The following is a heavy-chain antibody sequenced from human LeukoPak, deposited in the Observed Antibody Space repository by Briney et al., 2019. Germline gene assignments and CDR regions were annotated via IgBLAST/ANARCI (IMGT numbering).Heavy chain of an antibody. Sequence: ASVKVSCKASGYTFTGYYMHWVRQAPGQGLEWMGWINPNSGGTNYAQKFQGRATMTRDTSISTAYMELSRLRSDDTAVYYCARDMGMTTVLPFFDPWGQGTLVTVSS. J-gene: IGHJ5*02. D-gene: IGHD4-11*01. V-gene: IGHV1-2*02. CDR1: GYTFTGYY. CDR3: ARDMGMTTVLPFFDP. CDR2: INPNSGGT.